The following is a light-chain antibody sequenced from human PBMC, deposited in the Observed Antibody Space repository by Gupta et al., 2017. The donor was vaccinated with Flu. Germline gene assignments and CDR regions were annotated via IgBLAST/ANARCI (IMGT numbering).Light chain of an antibody. CDR3: GTWDSGLNTGV. CDR1: SANIGNNY. V-gene: IGLV1-51*02. Sequence: VTGPWSGASANIGNNYVSCHQQRPGTAPKLLIYENKKRPSGIPDRFSGSKSGTSATLDITGLQTGDEADYYCGTWDSGLNTGVLGGGTKLTVL. CDR2: ENK. J-gene: IGLJ3*02.